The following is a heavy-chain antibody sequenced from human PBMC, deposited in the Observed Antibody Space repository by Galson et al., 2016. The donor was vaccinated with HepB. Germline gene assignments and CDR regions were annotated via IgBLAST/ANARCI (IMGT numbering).Heavy chain of an antibody. CDR1: GGSIGSRNYY. V-gene: IGHV4-39*01. Sequence: SETLSLTCTVSGGSIGSRNYYWAWIRQPPGTGLEWIGSVYYSGRTSYSPSLRSRVTISVDTSRDQFSLSLSAVTAADTAVYYCARNGFCNAGYCYSIHAFDIWGQGTTVTVSS. CDR3: ARNGFCNAGYCYSIHAFDI. CDR2: VYYSGRT. J-gene: IGHJ3*02. D-gene: IGHD2-21*02.